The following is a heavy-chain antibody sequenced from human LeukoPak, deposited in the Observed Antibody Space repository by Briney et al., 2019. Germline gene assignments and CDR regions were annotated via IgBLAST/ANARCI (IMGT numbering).Heavy chain of an antibody. CDR1: GFTFDDYA. CDR2: ISWNSGSI. V-gene: IGHV3-9*01. D-gene: IGHD5-12*01. J-gene: IGHJ4*02. CDR3: AKDHGYGGSFDY. Sequence: GRSLRLSCAASGFTFDDYAMHWVRQAPGKGLEWVSGISWNSGSIGYADSVKGRFTISRDNAKNSLYLQMNSLRAEDTALYYCAKDHGYGGSFDYWGQGTLVTVSS.